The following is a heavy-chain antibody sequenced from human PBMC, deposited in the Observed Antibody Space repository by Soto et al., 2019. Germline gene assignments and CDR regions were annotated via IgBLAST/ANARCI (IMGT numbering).Heavy chain of an antibody. Sequence: QVTLRESGPVLVKPTETLTLTCTVSGFSLNDFRMGVSWIRQPPGKALEWLAHIFSNDEKSYSTSLKRRLTISRDTSKSQVVLTMTNMGPVDTDKYYCARTQSTNSRPFYGMDVWGQGATVTVSS. CDR2: IFSNDEK. J-gene: IGHJ6*02. CDR3: ARTQSTNSRPFYGMDV. V-gene: IGHV2-26*01. CDR1: GFSLNDFRMG. D-gene: IGHD1-26*01.